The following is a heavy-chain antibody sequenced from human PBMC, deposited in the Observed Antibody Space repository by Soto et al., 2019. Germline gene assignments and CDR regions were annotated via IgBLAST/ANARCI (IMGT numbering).Heavy chain of an antibody. Sequence: QVQLVESGGGVVQPGRSLRLSCAASGFTFSSYGMHWVRQAPGKGLEWVAVIWYDGSNKYYADSVKGRFTISRDNSKNTLYLKMNSLRAEDTAVYYCARYRSGSYFCFDPWGQGTLFPVSS. CDR3: ARYRSGSYFCFDP. V-gene: IGHV3-33*01. CDR2: IWYDGSNK. J-gene: IGHJ5*02. D-gene: IGHD1-26*01. CDR1: GFTFSSYG.